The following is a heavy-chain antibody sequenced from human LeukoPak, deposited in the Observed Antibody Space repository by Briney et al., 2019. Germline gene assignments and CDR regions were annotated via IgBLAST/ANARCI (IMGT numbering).Heavy chain of an antibody. Sequence: ASVKVPCKASGYTFTGYYMHWVRLAQGQGHEWMGWINPNSGGTNYAQKFQGRGTMTRDTSISTAYMELSRLRSDDTAVYYCARIDGDYGPYWGQGTLVTVSS. CDR2: INPNSGGT. J-gene: IGHJ4*02. CDR3: ARIDGDYGPY. CDR1: GYTFTGYY. D-gene: IGHD4-17*01. V-gene: IGHV1-2*02.